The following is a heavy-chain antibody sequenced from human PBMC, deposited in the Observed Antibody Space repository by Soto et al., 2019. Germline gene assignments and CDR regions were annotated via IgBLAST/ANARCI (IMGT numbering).Heavy chain of an antibody. Sequence: GGSLRLSCAASGFTFSSYGMHWVRQAPGKGLEWVAVISYDGSNKYYADSVKGRFTISRDNSKNTLYLQMNSLRAEDTAVYYCAKGRPPDDAPDYWGQGTLVTVSS. J-gene: IGHJ4*02. CDR3: AKGRPPDDAPDY. CDR1: GFTFSSYG. V-gene: IGHV3-30*18. D-gene: IGHD1-1*01. CDR2: ISYDGSNK.